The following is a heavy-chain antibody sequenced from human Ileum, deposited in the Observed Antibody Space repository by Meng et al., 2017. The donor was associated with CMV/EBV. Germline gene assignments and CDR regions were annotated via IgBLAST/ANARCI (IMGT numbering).Heavy chain of an antibody. CDR3: ARTNLRTIAAAGTFDY. D-gene: IGHD6-13*01. Sequence: FTLSSHSMNWVRQAPGKGLEWVSSISSNGNYKYYADSVKGRFTISRDNAKNMLYLQMNSLRAEDTAVYYCARTNLRTIAAAGTFDYWGQGTLVTVSS. CDR1: FTLSSHS. CDR2: ISSNGNYK. V-gene: IGHV3-21*01. J-gene: IGHJ4*02.